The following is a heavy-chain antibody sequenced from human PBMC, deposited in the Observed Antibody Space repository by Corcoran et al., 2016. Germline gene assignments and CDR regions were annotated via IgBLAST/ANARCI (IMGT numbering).Heavy chain of an antibody. CDR3: ARGWGEFDL. V-gene: IGHV4-39*07. Sequence: QLQLQESGPGLVKPSETLSLTCTVSGGSISSTTYYWGWIRQPPGKGLEWIGSIYYGGSTYYNPSLKSRVTISVDTSKNQFSLKLSSVTAADTAVYYWARGWGEFDLWGRGTLVTVSS. CDR2: IYYGGST. CDR1: GGSISSTTYY. J-gene: IGHJ2*01. D-gene: IGHD3-16*01.